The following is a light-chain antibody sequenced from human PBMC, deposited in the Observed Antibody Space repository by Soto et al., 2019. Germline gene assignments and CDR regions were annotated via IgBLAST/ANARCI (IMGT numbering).Light chain of an antibody. V-gene: IGKV3-20*01. CDR2: LAS. CDR1: QSVSSSS. CDR3: HQYGSSPRT. J-gene: IGKJ1*01. Sequence: EIVLTQAPGTLSLSPGDRATLSCRASQSVSSSSLAWYQQRPGQAPRLLIYLASIRPTGIPDRFSGSGSGTDFTLTINRLEPEEFAVYYWHQYGSSPRTFGQGTKVEIK.